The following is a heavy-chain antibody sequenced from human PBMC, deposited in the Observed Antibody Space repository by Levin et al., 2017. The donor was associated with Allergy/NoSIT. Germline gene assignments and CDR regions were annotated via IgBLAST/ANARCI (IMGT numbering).Heavy chain of an antibody. Sequence: ESLKISCTVSGGSISSYYWSWIRQPPGKGLEWIGYIYYSGSTNYNPSLKSRVTISVDTSKNQFSLKLSSVTAADTAVYYCARVGRFRVITHYYDYMDGWGKGTTVTVSS. D-gene: IGHD3-10*01. V-gene: IGHV4-59*01. CDR1: GGSISSYY. J-gene: IGHJ6*03. CDR3: ARVGRFRVITHYYDYMDG. CDR2: IYYSGST.